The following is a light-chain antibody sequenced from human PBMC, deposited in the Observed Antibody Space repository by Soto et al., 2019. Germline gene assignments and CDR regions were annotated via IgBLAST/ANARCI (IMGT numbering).Light chain of an antibody. V-gene: IGLV1-40*01. J-gene: IGLJ3*02. Sequence: QSVLTQPPSVSGAPGQRVTISCTGSSSNIGAGYDVHWYQQIPGAAPKLLIFVNNNRPSGVPDRFSGSKSGTSASLAITGLQAADEADYYCQSYDSSLNDWVFGGGTKL. CDR1: SSNIGAGYD. CDR2: VNN. CDR3: QSYDSSLNDWV.